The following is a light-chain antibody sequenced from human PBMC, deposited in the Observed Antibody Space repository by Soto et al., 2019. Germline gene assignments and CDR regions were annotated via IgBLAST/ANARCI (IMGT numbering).Light chain of an antibody. Sequence: QSALTQPASVSGSPGQSITISCTGTSSDVGGYIYVSWYQQHPGKAPKLMIYDNNKRPSGIPDRFSGSKSGTSGTLDITGLQTGDEADYYCATWDASLPGEVFGGGTKLTVL. CDR3: ATWDASLPGEV. CDR1: SSDVGGYIY. V-gene: IGLV2-14*01. J-gene: IGLJ2*01. CDR2: DNN.